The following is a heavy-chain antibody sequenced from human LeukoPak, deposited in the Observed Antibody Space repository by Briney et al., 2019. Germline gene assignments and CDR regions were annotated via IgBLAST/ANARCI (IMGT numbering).Heavy chain of an antibody. J-gene: IGHJ4*02. CDR3: ARLDGNWNYFDY. CDR2: IHYSGST. V-gene: IGHV4-59*08. CDR1: GASITTYY. Sequence: KPSETLSLTCSVSGASITTYYWSWIRQPPGKGLEWIAYIHYSGSTSYNPSLKRRLTISLDTSKNQFSLKLSSVTAEDTAVYHCARLDGNWNYFDYWGQGTLVTVSS. D-gene: IGHD1-20*01.